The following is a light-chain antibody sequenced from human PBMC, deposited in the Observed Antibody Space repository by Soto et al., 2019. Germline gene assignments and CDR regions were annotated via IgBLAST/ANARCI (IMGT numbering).Light chain of an antibody. Sequence: DIQMTQSPSTLSLSLGDRFTITCLASQTINSWLAWYQQKPGKAPKFLIYKASNLESGVPSRFSGSGSGTEFTLTISYVQPDDFGTYYCQQYDSYPVTFGGGTKVHI. CDR2: KAS. V-gene: IGKV1-5*03. CDR3: QQYDSYPVT. CDR1: QTINSW. J-gene: IGKJ4*01.